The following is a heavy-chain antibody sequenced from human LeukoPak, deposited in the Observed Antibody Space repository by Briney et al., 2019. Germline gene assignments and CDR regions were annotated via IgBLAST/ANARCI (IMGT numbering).Heavy chain of an antibody. CDR1: GFTFDDYT. CDR2: ITWDGSST. V-gene: IGHV3-43*01. Sequence: GGSLRLSCAASGFTFDDYTMHWVRQAPGKGLEWVSLITWDGSSTYYADSVKGRFTISRDNSKNSLYLQMNSLRTEDTALYYCAKVDTLGYYGSGSYVDYWGQGTLVTVSS. CDR3: AKVDTLGYYGSGSYVDY. D-gene: IGHD3-10*01. J-gene: IGHJ4*02.